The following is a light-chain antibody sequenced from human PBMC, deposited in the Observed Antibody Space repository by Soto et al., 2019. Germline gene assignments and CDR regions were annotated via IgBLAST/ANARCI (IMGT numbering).Light chain of an antibody. V-gene: IGKV3-20*01. J-gene: IGKJ1*01. CDR3: QQYGSSPRT. Sequence: ETMMTQSPDTLSVSLGERATLSCRATESVVSSYLAWYQLKPGQAPRLLIYDASSRATGIPDRFSGSGSGTDFTLTISRLEAEDFAVYYCQQYGSSPRTFGQGTKVDIK. CDR1: ESVVSSY. CDR2: DAS.